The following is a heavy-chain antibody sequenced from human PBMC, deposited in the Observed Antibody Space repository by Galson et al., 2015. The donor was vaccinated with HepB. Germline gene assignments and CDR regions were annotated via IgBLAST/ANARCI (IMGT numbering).Heavy chain of an antibody. Sequence: SLRLSCAASRFTFSSYDMNWVRQAPGKGLEWVSTISSNGGFIKYADSVKGRFTISRDNSKDTLFLQMNSLRAEDTARYYCAKSGYDRSSLYQRFESWGQGTLVSVSS. CDR2: ISSNGGFI. CDR3: AKSGYDRSSLYQRFES. D-gene: IGHD3-22*01. J-gene: IGHJ4*02. CDR1: RFTFSSYD. V-gene: IGHV3-23*01.